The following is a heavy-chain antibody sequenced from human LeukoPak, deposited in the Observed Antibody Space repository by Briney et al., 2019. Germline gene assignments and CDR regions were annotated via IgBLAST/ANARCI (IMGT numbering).Heavy chain of an antibody. V-gene: IGHV3-53*01. Sequence: GGSLRLSCAASGFTVSSNYMSWVRRAPGKGLQWVSVLYSGGSTYYADSVKGRFTISRDNSKNTLYLQMNSLRAEDTAVYYCAKPYYDFWSGYSYYFDYWGQGTLVTVSS. CDR2: LYSGGST. J-gene: IGHJ4*02. CDR3: AKPYYDFWSGYSYYFDY. D-gene: IGHD3-3*01. CDR1: GFTVSSNY.